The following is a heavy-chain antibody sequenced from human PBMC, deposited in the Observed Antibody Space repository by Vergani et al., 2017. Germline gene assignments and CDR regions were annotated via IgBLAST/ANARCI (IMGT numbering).Heavy chain of an antibody. CDR3: ASVGIYYDSTGFGQGGSFD. Sequence: QVQLEQSGAEVKKPGSSVTVSCRASGGTFGSYTISWVRQATGQGLEGLGRVIPHMEITTFAQHLQGRVIITADKSPDTAYMELISLRPEDTAVYYCASVGIYYDSTGFGQGGSFDWGPGTLVTVSS. CDR1: GGTFGSYT. V-gene: IGHV1-69*02. J-gene: IGHJ4*02. D-gene: IGHD3-22*01. CDR2: VIPHMEIT.